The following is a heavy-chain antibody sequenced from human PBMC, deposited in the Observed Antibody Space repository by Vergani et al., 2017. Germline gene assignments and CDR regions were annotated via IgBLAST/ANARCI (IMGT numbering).Heavy chain of an antibody. CDR3: ARAYYYDSSGYYYYYYYMDV. Sequence: QVQLQESGPGLVKPSETLSLTCTVSGGSISSYYWSWIRQPPGKGLEWIGYIYYSGSTNYNPSHKSRVTISVDTAKNQFSLKLSSVTAEDTAVYYCARAYYYDSSGYYYYYYYMDVWGKGTTVTVSS. D-gene: IGHD3-22*01. V-gene: IGHV4-59*01. J-gene: IGHJ6*03. CDR1: GGSISSYY. CDR2: IYYSGST.